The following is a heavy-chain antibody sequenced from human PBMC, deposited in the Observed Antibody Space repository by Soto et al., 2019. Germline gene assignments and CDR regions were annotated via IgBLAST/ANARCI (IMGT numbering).Heavy chain of an antibody. CDR1: GYTFTSYD. CDR2: MNPNSGNT. D-gene: IGHD3-9*01. V-gene: IGHV1-8*01. CDR3: ARLLNYDILTGSYYYGMDV. J-gene: IGHJ6*02. Sequence: QVQLVQSGAEVKKPGASVKVSCKASGYTFTSYDINWVRQATGQGLEWMGWMNPNSGNTGYAQKFQGRVTMTRNTSISTAYMELSSLRSEDTAVYYCARLLNYDILTGSYYYGMDVWGQGTTVTVSS.